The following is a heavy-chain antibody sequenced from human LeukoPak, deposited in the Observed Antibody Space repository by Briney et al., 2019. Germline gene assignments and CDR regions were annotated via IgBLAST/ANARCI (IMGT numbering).Heavy chain of an antibody. Sequence: PSETLSLTCTVSGVSINTYYASWIRQAPGKGLEFIGFIYNGGNTNYNPSLKSRATISDDTSNNQFSLRLTSVTAADTAMYYCAAGPWELDFWGQGTLVTVSS. CDR3: AAGPWELDF. J-gene: IGHJ4*02. CDR2: IYNGGNT. CDR1: GVSINTYY. D-gene: IGHD1-26*01. V-gene: IGHV4-4*09.